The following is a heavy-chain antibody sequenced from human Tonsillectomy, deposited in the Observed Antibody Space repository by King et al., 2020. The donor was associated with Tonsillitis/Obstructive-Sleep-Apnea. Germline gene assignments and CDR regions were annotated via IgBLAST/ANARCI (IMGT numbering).Heavy chain of an antibody. CDR2: IYYSGST. V-gene: IGHV4-31*03. CDR3: ARDSGDCGGDCYPRNYWYFDL. J-gene: IGHJ2*01. CDR1: GGSISSGGYY. Sequence: VQLQESGPGLVKPSQTLSLTCTVSGGSISSGGYYWSWIRQHPGKGLEWIGYIYYSGSTYYNLSLKSRVTISVDTSKNQFSLKLSSVTAADTAVYYCARDSGDCGGDCYPRNYWYFDLWGRGTLVTVSS. D-gene: IGHD2-21*02.